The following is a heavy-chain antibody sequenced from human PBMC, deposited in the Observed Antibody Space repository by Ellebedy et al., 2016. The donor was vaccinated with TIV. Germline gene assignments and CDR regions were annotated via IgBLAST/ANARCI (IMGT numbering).Heavy chain of an antibody. D-gene: IGHD4-17*01. V-gene: IGHV5-10-1*01. CDR2: IYPSDSYT. Sequence: KVSCKASRYNFTSYWINWVRQRPGQGLEWMGRIYPSDSYTNYSPSFQGHVTISADKSISTAYLQWSSLKASDTAMYYCASAGDYVGGFDYWGQGTLVTVSS. CDR1: RYNFTSYW. CDR3: ASAGDYVGGFDY. J-gene: IGHJ4*02.